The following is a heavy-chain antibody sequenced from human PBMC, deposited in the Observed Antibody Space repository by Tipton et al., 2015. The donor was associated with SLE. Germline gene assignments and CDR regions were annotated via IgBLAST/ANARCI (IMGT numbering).Heavy chain of an antibody. V-gene: IGHV4-38-2*01. D-gene: IGHD4-17*01. CDR2: IYHSGST. J-gene: IGHJ5*02. CDR3: ARVDYGDPNWFDP. Sequence: TLSLTCAVYGDSFSGYYWGWIRQPPGKGLEWIGSIYHSGSTYYNPSLKSRVTISVDTSKNQFSLKLSSVTAADTAVYYCARVDYGDPNWFDPWGQGTLVTVSS. CDR1: GDSFSGYY.